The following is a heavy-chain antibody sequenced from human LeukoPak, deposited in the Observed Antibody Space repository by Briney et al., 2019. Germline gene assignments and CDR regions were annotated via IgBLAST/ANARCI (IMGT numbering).Heavy chain of an antibody. V-gene: IGHV3-23*01. Sequence: PGGSLRLSCAASGFTFSSNAMSWVRQAPGKGLEWVATISGSGGSTYYADSVRGRFAISRDNSKNTLYLQLNSLRAEDTAVYYCAKEGFGLWGQGTLVTVSS. CDR3: AKEGFGL. CDR2: ISGSGGST. CDR1: GFTFSSNA. J-gene: IGHJ5*02.